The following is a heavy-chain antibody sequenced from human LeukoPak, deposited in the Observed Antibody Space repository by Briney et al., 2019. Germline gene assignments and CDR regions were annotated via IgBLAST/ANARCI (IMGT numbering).Heavy chain of an antibody. D-gene: IGHD3-22*01. J-gene: IGHJ4*02. CDR1: GFTFSDYS. Sequence: GGSLRLSCAASGFTFSDYSMSWIPEAPRKGLEWVSSISSSSSYIYYADSVKGRFTISRDNAKNSLYLQMNSLRAEDTAVYYCARGGDSSGYYYWGQGTLVTVSS. V-gene: IGHV3-11*06. CDR2: ISSSSSYI. CDR3: ARGGDSSGYYY.